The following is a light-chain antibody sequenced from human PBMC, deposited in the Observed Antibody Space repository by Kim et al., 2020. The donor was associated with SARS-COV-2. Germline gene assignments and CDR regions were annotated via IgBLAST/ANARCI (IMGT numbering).Light chain of an antibody. CDR1: TGPVTDGHY. CDR2: DTS. V-gene: IGLV7-46*01. CDR3: FLFYKGVGRG. J-gene: IGLJ3*02. Sequence: QAVVTQEPSMTVSPGGTVTLTCGSSTGPVTDGHYPYWLQQKPGQAPRTLIFDTSDKHSWTPARFSGSLLGGKAALTLSGAQPEDEADYYCFLFYKGVGRGFGGGTKLTVL.